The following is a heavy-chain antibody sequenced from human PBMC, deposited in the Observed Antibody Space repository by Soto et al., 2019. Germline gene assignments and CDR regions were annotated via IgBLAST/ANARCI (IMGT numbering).Heavy chain of an antibody. D-gene: IGHD4-17*01. J-gene: IGHJ4*02. Sequence: GGSLRLSCAASGFTFSSYSMSWVRQAPGKGLEWVSAISGSGGSTYYADSVKGRFTIPRDNSKNTLYLQMNSLRAEDTAVYYCAKDRYGDQYCFDYCGQGTLVTVSS. CDR1: GFTFSSYS. V-gene: IGHV3-23*01. CDR3: AKDRYGDQYCFDY. CDR2: ISGSGGST.